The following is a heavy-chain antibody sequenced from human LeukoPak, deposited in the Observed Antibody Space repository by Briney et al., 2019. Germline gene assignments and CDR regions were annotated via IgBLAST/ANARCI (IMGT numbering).Heavy chain of an antibody. CDR1: GGSFSGYY. CDR2: INHGGST. D-gene: IGHD6-6*01. J-gene: IGHJ5*02. Sequence: KPSETRSFTGAVYGGSFSGYYWSWIRQPPGKGREGRGEINHGGSTNSNPSLNSGVTISVDTSKHQFSLKLSSVTDADTAVYYCASARRRSNWFDPWGQGTLVTVSS. CDR3: ASARRRSNWFDP. V-gene: IGHV4-34*01.